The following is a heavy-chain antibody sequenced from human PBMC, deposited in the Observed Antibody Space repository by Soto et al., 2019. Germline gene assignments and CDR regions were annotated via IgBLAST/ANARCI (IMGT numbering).Heavy chain of an antibody. V-gene: IGHV4-34*01. J-gene: IGHJ6*02. CDR1: GGCFSGYY. CDR3: ASSSLYGMDV. CDR2: IYYSGNT. Sequence: PSETLSLTCAVYGGCFSGYYLSWIRQPPGKGLEWIVNIYYSGNTGYNPSLKSRLIISIDTSKNQFSLKVGSVTAADTAVYYCASSSLYGMDVWGQGTTVTVS.